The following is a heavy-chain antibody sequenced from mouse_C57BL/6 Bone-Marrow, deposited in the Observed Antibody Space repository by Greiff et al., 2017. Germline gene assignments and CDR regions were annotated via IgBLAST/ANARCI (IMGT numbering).Heavy chain of an antibody. CDR2: IHPNSGST. Sequence: QVQLQQPGAELVKPGASVKLSCKASGYTFTSYWMHWVKQRPGQGLEWIGMIHPNSGSTNYNEKFKSKATLTVDKSSSTAYMQLSSLTSEDSAVYYCARDYYGSLYFDYWGKGTTLTVSS. J-gene: IGHJ2*01. V-gene: IGHV1-64*01. CDR1: GYTFTSYW. D-gene: IGHD1-1*01. CDR3: ARDYYGSLYFDY.